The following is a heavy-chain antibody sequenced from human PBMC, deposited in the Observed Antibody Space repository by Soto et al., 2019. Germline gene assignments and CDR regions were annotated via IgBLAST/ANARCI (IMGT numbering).Heavy chain of an antibody. CDR3: ARDGSGSYGAYGMDV. CDR1: GYTFTSYY. CDR2: INPSGGST. V-gene: IGHV1-46*01. J-gene: IGHJ6*02. D-gene: IGHD1-26*01. Sequence: GASVNVSCKSSGYTFTSYYRQWVRQAPGQGLEWMVIINPSGGSTSYAQKFQVRVTITADESTSTAYMELSSLRSEDTAVYYCARDGSGSYGAYGMDVWGQGTTVTVSS.